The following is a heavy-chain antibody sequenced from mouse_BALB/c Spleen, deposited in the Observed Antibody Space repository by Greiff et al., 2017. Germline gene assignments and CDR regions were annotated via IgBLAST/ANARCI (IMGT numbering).Heavy chain of an antibody. CDR1: GFNIKDTY. CDR2: IDPANGNT. J-gene: IGHJ2*01. CDR3: ARDWVGDY. D-gene: IGHD4-1*01. V-gene: IGHV14-3*02. Sequence: VQLQQSGAELVKPGASVKLSCTASGFNIKDTYMHWVKQRPEQGLEWIGRIDPANGNTKYDPKFQGKATITADTSSNTAYLQLSSLTSEDTAVYYGARDWVGDYWGQGTTLTVSS.